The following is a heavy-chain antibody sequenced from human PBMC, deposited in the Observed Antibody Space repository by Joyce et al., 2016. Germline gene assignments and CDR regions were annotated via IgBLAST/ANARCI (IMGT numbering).Heavy chain of an antibody. Sequence: QVQLQESGPGLVKPSETLSLICTVSGGSISSYYWTWTRQPPGKGLGWVGYISDSGRTHYNPSLTSRVTISVGTSKNQFSLNLTSVTAAYTAVYYCSRARVVPAAMEFYYYYMDVWGKGTTVTVSS. D-gene: IGHD2-2*01. CDR2: ISDSGRT. V-gene: IGHV4-59*01. CDR3: SRARVVPAAMEFYYYYMDV. CDR1: GGSISSYY. J-gene: IGHJ6*03.